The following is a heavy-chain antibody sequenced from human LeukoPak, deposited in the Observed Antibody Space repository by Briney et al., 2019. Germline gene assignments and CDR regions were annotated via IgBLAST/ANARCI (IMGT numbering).Heavy chain of an antibody. CDR3: ARNGWEGAPQLGAFDV. CDR2: INPSGGSA. Sequence: ASVKVSCKASGYTFTNYYLHWVRQAPGQGPDWMGIINPSGGSATYAQKFQGRVIMTRDTSTSTVYMELSSLRSEDTAVYYCARNGWEGAPQLGAFDVWGQGTMVSVSS. V-gene: IGHV1-46*01. D-gene: IGHD1-26*01. J-gene: IGHJ3*01. CDR1: GYTFTNYY.